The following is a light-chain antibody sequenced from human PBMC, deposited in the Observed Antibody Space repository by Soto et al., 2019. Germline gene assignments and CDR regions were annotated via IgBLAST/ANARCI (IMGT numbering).Light chain of an antibody. V-gene: IGKV3-20*01. CDR3: QQYGSSPPLT. J-gene: IGKJ4*01. CDR1: QSVSRSY. CDR2: GAS. Sequence: EIVLTQSPDTLSLSPGERATLSCRASQSVSRSYLAWYQQKPGQAPRLLIYGASSRATGIPDRFSGSGSGTYFTLTISRLEPEDFAVYYCQQYGSSPPLTFGGGTKVEIK.